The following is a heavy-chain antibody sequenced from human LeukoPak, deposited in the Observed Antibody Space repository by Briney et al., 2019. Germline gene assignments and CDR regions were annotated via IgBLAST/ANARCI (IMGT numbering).Heavy chain of an antibody. V-gene: IGHV3-23*01. CDR3: VKGRMSEDGLDF. D-gene: IGHD5-24*01. CDR1: GFTFGRSA. Sequence: PGGSLRLSCGASGFTFGRSAMTWVRQTPGKGLEWFSSISSSGNTYYADSVKGRFTISRDNSKNLVDLQMNSLRAEDTAIYYCVKGRMSEDGLDFWGQGSLVTVSS. J-gene: IGHJ4*02. CDR2: ISSSGNT.